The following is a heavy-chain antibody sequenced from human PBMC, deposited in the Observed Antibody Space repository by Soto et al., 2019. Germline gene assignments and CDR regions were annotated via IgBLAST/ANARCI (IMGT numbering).Heavy chain of an antibody. J-gene: IGHJ4*02. Sequence: EVQVVESGGDLVEPGGSLRLSCVTSGFMFSSAWMSWVRQAPGKGLEWVARIKSTKDGGARDYAAPVNGRFSISRDDSKSTVYLQMNSLRAADTALYYCVEGWNDFWGQGTLVTVSS. D-gene: IGHD1-1*01. V-gene: IGHV3-15*01. CDR2: IKSTKDGGAR. CDR3: VEGWNDF. CDR1: GFMFSSAW.